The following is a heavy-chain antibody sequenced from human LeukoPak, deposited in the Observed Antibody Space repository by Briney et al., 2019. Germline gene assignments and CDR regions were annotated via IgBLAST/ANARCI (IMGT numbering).Heavy chain of an antibody. CDR2: ITSGSTYV. J-gene: IGHJ4*02. V-gene: IGHV3-21*01. D-gene: IGHD6-13*01. Sequence: PGGSLRLSCAASGFTFSNYNMNWVRQAPGRGLEWVSSITSGSTYVFYTDSVKGRFTISRDNAKNSLYLQMNSLRAEDTAVYYCAKDPRRYSRTGGYFDYWGQGTLVTVSS. CDR3: AKDPRRYSRTGGYFDY. CDR1: GFTFSNYN.